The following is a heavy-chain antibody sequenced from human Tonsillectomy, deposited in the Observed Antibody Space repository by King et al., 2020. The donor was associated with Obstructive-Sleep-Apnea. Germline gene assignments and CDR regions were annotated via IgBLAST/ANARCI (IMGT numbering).Heavy chain of an antibody. D-gene: IGHD7-27*01. V-gene: IGHV4-31*03. Sequence: QLQESGPGLVKPSQTLSLTCTVSGDSISNVLYYWSWIRQHPGKGLEWIGYIYYSGSTFYNPSLKSRLSMSVDTSKNQFSLRLSSVTAPDTAVYYCARVYGKHGANSGGYYFDYWGQGTLVTVSS. CDR1: GDSISNVLYY. J-gene: IGHJ4*02. CDR2: IYYSGST. CDR3: ARVYGKHGANSGGYYFDY.